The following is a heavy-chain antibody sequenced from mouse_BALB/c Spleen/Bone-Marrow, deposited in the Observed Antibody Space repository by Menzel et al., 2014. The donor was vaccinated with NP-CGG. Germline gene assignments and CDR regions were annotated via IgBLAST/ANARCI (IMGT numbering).Heavy chain of an antibody. D-gene: IGHD2-4*01. CDR3: ASVYDYGRGYAMDY. V-gene: IGHV1-80*01. Sequence: LVESGAEVMRPGSSVNISCKASGYAFSNYGMNWVKQRPGQGLEWIGQIYPGDGDTNYNGEFKGRVTLTADKSSSTAYMQLSSLTSEDSAVYFCASVYDYGRGYAMDYWGQGTSVTVSS. CDR1: GYAFSNYG. CDR2: IYPGDGDT. J-gene: IGHJ4*01.